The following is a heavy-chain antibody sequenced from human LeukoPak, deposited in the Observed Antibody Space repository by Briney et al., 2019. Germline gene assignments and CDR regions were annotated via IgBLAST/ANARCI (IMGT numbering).Heavy chain of an antibody. J-gene: IGHJ4*02. CDR1: GFTFSSYW. CDR2: ISSDGSST. Sequence: GGSLRLSCAASGFTFSSYWMHWVRQAPGKGLVWVSRISSDGSSTNYADSVKGRFTISRDNAKNTLYLQMNSLRAEDTAVYYCARDLSSSGWAFDYWGQRTLVTVSS. CDR3: ARDLSSSGWAFDY. V-gene: IGHV3-74*01. D-gene: IGHD6-19*01.